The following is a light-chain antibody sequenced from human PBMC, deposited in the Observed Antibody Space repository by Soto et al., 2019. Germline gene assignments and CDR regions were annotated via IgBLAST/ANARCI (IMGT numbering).Light chain of an antibody. CDR1: SSDVGGYNY. J-gene: IGLJ1*01. V-gene: IGLV2-14*01. CDR2: EVS. Sequence: QSALTQPASVSGSPGQSITVSCTGTSSDVGGYNYVSWYQQHPGKAPKLMIYEVSNRPSGISNRFSGSKSGNTASLTISGLQTEDEGYYYCSSYTITTALVFGSGTKLTVL. CDR3: SSYTITTALV.